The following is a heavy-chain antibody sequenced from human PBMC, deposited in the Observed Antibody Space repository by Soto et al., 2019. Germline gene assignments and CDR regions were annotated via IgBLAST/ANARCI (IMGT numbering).Heavy chain of an antibody. CDR2: ISYDGSNK. Sequence: PGGSLRLSWAASGCTFSSYGMHWVRQAPGKGLEWVAVISYDGSNKYYADSVKGRFTISRDNSKNTLYLQMNSLRAEDTAVYYCAKDIGGADYYGMDVWGQGTTVTVSS. CDR1: GCTFSSYG. J-gene: IGHJ6*02. CDR3: AKDIGGADYYGMDV. D-gene: IGHD6-13*01. V-gene: IGHV3-30*18.